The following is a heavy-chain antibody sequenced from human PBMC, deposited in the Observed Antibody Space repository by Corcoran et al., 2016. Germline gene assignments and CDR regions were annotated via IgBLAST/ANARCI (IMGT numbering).Heavy chain of an antibody. D-gene: IGHD6-19*01. CDR1: GGSFSGYY. V-gene: IGHV4-34*01. Sequence: QLQQWGAGLLKPSETLSLTCAVYGGSFSGYYWSWIRQPPGKGLEWIGEINHSGSTNYNPSLKSRVTISVDTSKYQFSLKLSSVTAADTAVYYCARAGSSGWYGDAFDIWGQGTMVTVSS. CDR3: ARAGSSGWYGDAFDI. CDR2: INHSGST. J-gene: IGHJ3*02.